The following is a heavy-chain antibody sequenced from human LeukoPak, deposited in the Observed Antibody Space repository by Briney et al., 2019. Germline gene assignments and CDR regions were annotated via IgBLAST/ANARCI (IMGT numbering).Heavy chain of an antibody. J-gene: IGHJ4*02. CDR3: AKDRGGGLLEY. Sequence: PGGSLRLSCAASGFSFGESSMHWARQVPGKGLEWVSLINGDGNTYYAASVNGRFTASRDNSKNSLYLQMSSLRPEDSALYYCAKDRGGGLLEYWGQGTPVTVSS. CDR1: GFSFGESS. CDR2: INGDGNT. D-gene: IGHD2-15*01. V-gene: IGHV3-43*02.